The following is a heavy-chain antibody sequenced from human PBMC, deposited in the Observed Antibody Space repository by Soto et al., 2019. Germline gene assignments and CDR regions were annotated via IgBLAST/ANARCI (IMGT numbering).Heavy chain of an antibody. D-gene: IGHD2-8*02. J-gene: IGHJ4*02. CDR2: ISGSGGRT. Sequence: EVQLLEAGGGLVQPGGALRVSCAASGLRVSISAMSWGRQAPGKGLEQVSAISGSGGRTYYADSVKGRFTISRDNSRDTVYLQMSSLRAEDTAVYFCVKEVYCTATKCPACADYWGQGTLVTVSS. CDR3: VKEVYCTATKCPACADY. V-gene: IGHV3-23*01. CDR1: GLRVSISA.